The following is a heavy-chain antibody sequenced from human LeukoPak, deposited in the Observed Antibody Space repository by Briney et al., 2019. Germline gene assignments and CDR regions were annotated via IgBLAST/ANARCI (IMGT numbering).Heavy chain of an antibody. D-gene: IGHD6-19*01. CDR3: ARGAGAYNYYAMDV. Sequence: GGSLRLSCAASGFTVSSNDMNWVRQALGKGLEWVSVIYSGGSTFSVDSVKGRFTISRDNSKNTLYLQMNSLRAEDTALYYCARGAGAYNYYAMDVWGQGTTVTVSS. CDR2: IYSGGST. CDR1: GFTVSSND. J-gene: IGHJ6*02. V-gene: IGHV3-66*01.